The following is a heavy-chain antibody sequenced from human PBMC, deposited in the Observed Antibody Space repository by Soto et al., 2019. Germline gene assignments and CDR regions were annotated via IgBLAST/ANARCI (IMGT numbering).Heavy chain of an antibody. V-gene: IGHV3-23*01. CDR1: GFTLSDYA. D-gene: IGHD1-26*01. J-gene: IGHJ5*02. CDR2: ISDSGITT. Sequence: PVGSLRLSCAASGFTLSDYAMAWVRQVPGKGLEWVSGISDSGITTKYAASVKGRFTISRDNSKNTLFLQMTSLKAADTAVYYCAKDARRSGIVGQWVAWGQGALVTVSS. CDR3: AKDARRSGIVGQWVA.